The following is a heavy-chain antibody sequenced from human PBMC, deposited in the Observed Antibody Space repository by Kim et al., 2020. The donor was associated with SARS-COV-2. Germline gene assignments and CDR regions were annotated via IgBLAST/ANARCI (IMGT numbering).Heavy chain of an antibody. D-gene: IGHD6-13*01. CDR3: AREVAAAEFFDP. V-gene: IGHV6-1*01. Sequence: YADSVKSRKTTNPDTSKNQFSRTLNSVTPEDTAVYYCAREVAAAEFFDPWGQGTLVTVSS. J-gene: IGHJ5*02.